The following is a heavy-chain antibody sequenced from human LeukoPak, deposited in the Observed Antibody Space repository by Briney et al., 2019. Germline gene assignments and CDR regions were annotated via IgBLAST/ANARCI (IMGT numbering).Heavy chain of an antibody. CDR3: ATEFVGFGELFP. CDR1: GYTLTELS. CDR2: FDPEDGET. Sequence: ASVKVSCKVSGYTLTELSMHWVRQAPGKGLEWMGGFDPEDGETIYAQKFQGRVTVTEDTSTDTAYMELSSLRSEDTAVYYCATEFVGFGELFPWGQGTLVTVSS. D-gene: IGHD3-10*01. V-gene: IGHV1-24*01. J-gene: IGHJ5*02.